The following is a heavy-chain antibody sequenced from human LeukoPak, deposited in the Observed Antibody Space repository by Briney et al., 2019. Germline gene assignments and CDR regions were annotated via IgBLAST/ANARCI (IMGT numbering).Heavy chain of an antibody. CDR3: AKDPVVAAAGTGGDY. CDR2: IIDSGGST. Sequence: PGGSLRLSCAASGFTFSNYAMSWVRQAPGTGLEWVSAIIDSGGSTYDADSAKGRFTISRDNSKNTLYLQMDSLRAEDTAVYYCAKDPVVAAAGTGGDYWGQGTLVTVSS. V-gene: IGHV3-23*01. CDR1: GFTFSNYA. D-gene: IGHD6-13*01. J-gene: IGHJ4*02.